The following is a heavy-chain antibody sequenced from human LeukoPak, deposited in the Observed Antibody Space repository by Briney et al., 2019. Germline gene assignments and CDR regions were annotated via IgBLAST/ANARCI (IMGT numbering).Heavy chain of an antibody. J-gene: IGHJ4*02. CDR3: AKDQPNYYDSSGYYAFDY. V-gene: IGHV3-33*06. Sequence: GGSLRLSCAASGFTFSSYGMHWVRQAPGKGLEWVAVIWYDGSNKYYADSAKGRFTISRDNSKNTLYLQMNSLRAEDTAMYYCAKDQPNYYDSSGYYAFDYWGQGTLVTVSS. CDR1: GFTFSSYG. D-gene: IGHD3-22*01. CDR2: IWYDGSNK.